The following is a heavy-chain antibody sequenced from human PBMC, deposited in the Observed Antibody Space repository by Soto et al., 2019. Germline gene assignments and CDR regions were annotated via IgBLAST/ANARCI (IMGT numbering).Heavy chain of an antibody. CDR2: INPSGAGT. J-gene: IGHJ4*02. CDR3: SRDPYCGGDCYYFEH. Sequence: GASVRVSCKASGYTFSSYYIHWVRQAPGQGLEWMGFINPSGAGTSYAQKFRGRVTLTRDTSTSTVYMEVSSLRAEDTAIYYCSRDPYCGGDCYYFEHWGQGTLVTVSS. CDR1: GYTFSSYY. D-gene: IGHD2-21*01. V-gene: IGHV1-46*03.